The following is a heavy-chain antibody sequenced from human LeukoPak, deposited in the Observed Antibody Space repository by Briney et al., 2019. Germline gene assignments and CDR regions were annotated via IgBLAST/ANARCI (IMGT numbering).Heavy chain of an antibody. CDR2: IHYSGST. Sequence: SETLSLTCTISGGSISSSYWSWIRQPPGKGLEYLGYIHYSGSTDYNPSLKSRTSFSVDTSKNQFSLKLSSVTAADTAVYYCARRGYYDSSGYLDYWGQGTLVTVSS. CDR3: ARRGYYDSSGYLDY. J-gene: IGHJ4*02. V-gene: IGHV4-59*08. CDR1: GGSISSSY. D-gene: IGHD3-22*01.